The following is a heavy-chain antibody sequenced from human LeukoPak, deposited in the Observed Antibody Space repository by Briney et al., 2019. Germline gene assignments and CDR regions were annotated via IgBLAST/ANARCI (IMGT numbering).Heavy chain of an antibody. J-gene: IGHJ5*02. Sequence: SETLSITCTVSGGSISSYYWSWIRQPPGKGLEWIGYIYYSGGTNYNPSLKSRVTISVDTSKNQFSLKLSSVTAADTAVYYCARALYSGSYTSYWFDPWGQGTLVTVSS. D-gene: IGHD1-26*01. V-gene: IGHV4-59*01. CDR2: IYYSGGT. CDR3: ARALYSGSYTSYWFDP. CDR1: GGSISSYY.